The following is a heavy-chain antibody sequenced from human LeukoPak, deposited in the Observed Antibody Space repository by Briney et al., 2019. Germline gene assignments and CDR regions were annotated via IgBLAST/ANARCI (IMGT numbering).Heavy chain of an antibody. CDR3: ARYGLGDTFDI. CDR2: IKQDGSET. J-gene: IGHJ3*02. CDR1: GFTFSSYW. Sequence: GGSLRLSCAASGFTFSSYWMSWVRQAPGKRLEWVASIKQDGSETRYVDSVKGRFTIFRGNTKTSLYLQMNSLRAEDTAVYYCARYGLGDTFDIWGQGTVVTVSS. D-gene: IGHD4-17*01. V-gene: IGHV3-7*01.